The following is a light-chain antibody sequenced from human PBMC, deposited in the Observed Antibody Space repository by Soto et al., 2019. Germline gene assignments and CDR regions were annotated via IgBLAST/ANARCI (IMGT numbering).Light chain of an antibody. CDR1: QSVSSSY. CDR3: QQYGSPLT. J-gene: IGKJ4*01. Sequence: EIVLTQSPGTLSLSPGERATLSCRASQSVSSSYLAWYQQKPGQAPRLLIYGASSRATGIPDRFSGSGSGTDFTLTICRLEPEDFAVYYCQQYGSPLTFGGGTKVEIK. V-gene: IGKV3-20*01. CDR2: GAS.